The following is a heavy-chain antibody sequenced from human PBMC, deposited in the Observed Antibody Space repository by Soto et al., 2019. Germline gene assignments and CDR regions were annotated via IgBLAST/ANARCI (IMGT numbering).Heavy chain of an antibody. CDR2: ISWNSGSI. V-gene: IGHV3-9*01. Sequence: GGSLRLSCAASGFIFDDYAMHWVRQAPGKGLEWVSGISWNSGSIVYADSVKGRFTISRDNSKNTLYLQMNSLRTEDTAVYYCARPLWRDDYNWGYFDLWGRGTLVTAPQ. CDR1: GFIFDDYA. J-gene: IGHJ2*01. CDR3: ARPLWRDDYNWGYFDL. D-gene: IGHD4-4*01.